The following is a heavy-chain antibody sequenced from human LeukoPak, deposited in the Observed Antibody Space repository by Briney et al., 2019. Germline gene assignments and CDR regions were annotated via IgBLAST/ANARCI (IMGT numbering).Heavy chain of an antibody. CDR2: IYSGGST. D-gene: IGHD6-19*01. V-gene: IGHV3-53*01. J-gene: IGHJ6*02. CDR1: GFTVSSNY. Sequence: PGGSLRLSCAASGFTVSSNYMSWVRQAPGKGLEGVSVIYSGGSTYYADSVKGRFTISRDNSKNTLYLQMNSLRAEDTAVYYCARDGSGGFYYGMDVWGQGTTVTVSS. CDR3: ARDGSGGFYYGMDV.